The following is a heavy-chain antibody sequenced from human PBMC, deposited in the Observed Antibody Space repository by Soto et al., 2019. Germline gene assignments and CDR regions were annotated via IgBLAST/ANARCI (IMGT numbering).Heavy chain of an antibody. CDR3: ASHDYAHYGIDV. CDR2: IYYSGST. Sequence: SETLSLTCTVSGDSIISGDYYWSWIRQPPGKGLEWIGYIYYSGSTYYNPSLKSRVTISVDTSKNQFSLKLSSVTAADTAVYYCASHDYAHYGIDVWGQGTTVT. J-gene: IGHJ6*02. V-gene: IGHV4-30-4*01. CDR1: GDSIISGDYY. D-gene: IGHD4-17*01.